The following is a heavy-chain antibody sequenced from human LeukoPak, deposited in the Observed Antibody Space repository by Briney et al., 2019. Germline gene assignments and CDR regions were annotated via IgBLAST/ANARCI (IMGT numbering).Heavy chain of an antibody. D-gene: IGHD4-23*01. V-gene: IGHV3-48*03. CDR3: VADGHRGNPPLAFDI. CDR1: GLTFSSYE. CDR2: INSRGSII. Sequence: PGGSLRLSCAASGLTFSSYEMNWVRQAPGKGLEWVSYINSRGSIIYYADSVKGRCTISRDNAKNSLYLQMNSLRAEDTAVYYCVADGHRGNPPLAFDIWGQGTMVSVSS. J-gene: IGHJ3*02.